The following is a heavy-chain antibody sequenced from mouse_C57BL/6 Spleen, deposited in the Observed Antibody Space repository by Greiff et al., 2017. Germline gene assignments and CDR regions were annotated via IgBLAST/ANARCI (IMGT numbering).Heavy chain of an antibody. V-gene: IGHV5-6*01. J-gene: IGHJ3*01. CDR1: GFTFSSYG. CDR3: ARNEAGSRPFAY. Sequence: EVHLVESGGDLVKPGGSLKLSCAASGFTFSSYGMSWVRQTPDKRLEWVATISSGGSYTYYPDSVKGRFTISRDNAKNTLYLQMSSLKSEDTAMYYCARNEAGSRPFAYWGQGTLVTVSA. CDR2: ISSGGSYT. D-gene: IGHD1-1*01.